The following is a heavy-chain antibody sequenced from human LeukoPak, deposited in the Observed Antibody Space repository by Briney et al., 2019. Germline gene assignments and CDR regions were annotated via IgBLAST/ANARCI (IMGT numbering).Heavy chain of an antibody. Sequence: SETLSLTCTVSGGSISSSSYYWGWIRQAPGKGLEWIGSIYYSGSTYYNPSLKSRVTISVDTSKNQFSLKLSSVTAADTAVHYCASHQGYCSGGSCYGGFDYWGQGTLVTVSS. CDR2: IYYSGST. CDR3: ASHQGYCSGGSCYGGFDY. D-gene: IGHD2-15*01. V-gene: IGHV4-39*01. J-gene: IGHJ4*02. CDR1: GGSISSSSYY.